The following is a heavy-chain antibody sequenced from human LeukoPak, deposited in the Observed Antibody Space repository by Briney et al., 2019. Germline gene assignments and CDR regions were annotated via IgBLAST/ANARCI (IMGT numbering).Heavy chain of an antibody. CDR1: GFTFSSYS. V-gene: IGHV3-21*01. J-gene: IGHJ4*02. CDR3: ARVSAEQVVTAILGRIDY. Sequence: GGSLRLSCAASGFTFSSYSMNWARQAPGKRLEWVSSISSSSRYIFYADSVKGRFTISRDNAKNSLYLQMNSLGAEDTAVYYCARVSAEQVVTAILGRIDYWGRGTLVTVSS. D-gene: IGHD2-21*02. CDR2: ISSSSRYI.